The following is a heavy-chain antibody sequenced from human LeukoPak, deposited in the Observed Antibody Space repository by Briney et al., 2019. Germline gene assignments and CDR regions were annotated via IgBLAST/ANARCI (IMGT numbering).Heavy chain of an antibody. CDR2: IKSKTDGGTT. CDR3: TTAPQYNSSWYVIEY. D-gene: IGHD6-13*01. CDR1: GFTFSNAW. J-gene: IGHJ4*02. Sequence: GGSLRLSCAASGFTFSNAWMSWVRQAPGKGLEWVGRIKSKTDGGTTDYAAPVKGRFTISRDDSKSTLYLKMNSLKTEDTAVYYCTTAPQYNSSWYVIEYWGQGTLVTVSS. V-gene: IGHV3-15*01.